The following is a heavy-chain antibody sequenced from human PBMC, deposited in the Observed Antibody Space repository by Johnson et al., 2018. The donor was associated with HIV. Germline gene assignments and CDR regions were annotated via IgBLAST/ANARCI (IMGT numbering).Heavy chain of an antibody. V-gene: IGHV3-30*19. J-gene: IGHJ3*02. CDR2: IWHDGRDV. CDR3: ARASDAFDI. CDR1: GFTFSSYG. Sequence: QVQLVESGGGVVQPGTSLRLSCAASGFTFSSYGIHWVRQAPGKGLEWVAFIWHDGRDVYYADSVKGRFTISRDNSKNTLYLQMNSLRAEDTAVYYCARASDAFDIWGQGTLVTVSS.